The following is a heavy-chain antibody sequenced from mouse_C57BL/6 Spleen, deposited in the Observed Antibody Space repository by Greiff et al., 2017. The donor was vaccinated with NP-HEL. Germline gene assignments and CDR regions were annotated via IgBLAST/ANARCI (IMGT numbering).Heavy chain of an antibody. CDR1: EYEFPSHD. J-gene: IGHJ4*01. D-gene: IGHD2-1*01. V-gene: IGHV5-2*01. CDR3: ARQRSLLERMDY. CDR2: INSDGGST. Sequence: EVKVVESGGGLVQPGESLKLSCESNEYEFPSHDMSWVRKTPEKRLELVAAINSDGGSTYYPDTMERRFIISRDNTKKTLYLQMSSLRSEDTALYYCARQRSLLERMDYWGQGTSVTVSS.